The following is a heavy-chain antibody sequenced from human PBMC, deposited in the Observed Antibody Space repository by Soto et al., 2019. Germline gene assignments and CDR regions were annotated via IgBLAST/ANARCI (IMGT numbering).Heavy chain of an antibody. V-gene: IGHV4-59*01. CDR2: IHYTGST. D-gene: IGHD1-1*01. CDR3: ARDLTISSTDGPLDP. CDR1: GGSMSRYY. Sequence: SETLSLTCTVSGGSMSRYYWTWIRQPPGKGLEWIGNIHYTGSTNYNPSLKSRVTILLSTSTSQFSLKVSSVTAADTAVYYCARDLTISSTDGPLDPWGHGTLVTVSS. J-gene: IGHJ5*02.